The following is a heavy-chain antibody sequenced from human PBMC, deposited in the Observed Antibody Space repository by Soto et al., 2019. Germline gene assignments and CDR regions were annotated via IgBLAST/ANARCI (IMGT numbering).Heavy chain of an antibody. J-gene: IGHJ6*02. D-gene: IGHD6-13*01. V-gene: IGHV5-51*01. Sequence: GESLKISCKGSGYSFTSYWIGWVRQMPGKGLEWMGIIYPGDSDTRYSPSFQGQVTISADKSISTAYLQWSSLKASDTAMYYCARQKDSSSWRYYYGMNVWGQGTTVTVSS. CDR3: ARQKDSSSWRYYYGMNV. CDR1: GYSFTSYW. CDR2: IYPGDSDT.